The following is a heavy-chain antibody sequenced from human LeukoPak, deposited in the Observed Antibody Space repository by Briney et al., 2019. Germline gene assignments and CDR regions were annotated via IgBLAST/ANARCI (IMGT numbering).Heavy chain of an antibody. J-gene: IGHJ4*02. Sequence: PGGSLRLSCAASGFTVSSNYMSWVRQAPGKGLEWVSLISSVGSTYYADSVKGRFTISRDNSKNTLYLQMSSLRAEDTAVYYCVKDDVWFGDGPHWGQGTLVTVSS. V-gene: IGHV3-53*05. CDR3: VKDDVWFGDGPH. D-gene: IGHD3-10*01. CDR2: ISSVGST. CDR1: GFTVSSNY.